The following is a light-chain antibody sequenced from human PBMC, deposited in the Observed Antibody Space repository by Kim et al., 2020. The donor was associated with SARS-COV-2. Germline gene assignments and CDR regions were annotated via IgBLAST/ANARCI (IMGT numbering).Light chain of an antibody. V-gene: IGKV3-11*01. CDR1: QNVGSY. J-gene: IGKJ4*01. CDR2: DAS. CDR3: QQRIRPPLT. Sequence: EIVLTQSPATLSLSPGERATLSCRASQNVGSYLAWFQQRPGQPPRLLIFDASNKATGVPARFSGYGSGTDFTLTIASLEAEDFALYYCQQRIRPPLTFGGGTKVDIK.